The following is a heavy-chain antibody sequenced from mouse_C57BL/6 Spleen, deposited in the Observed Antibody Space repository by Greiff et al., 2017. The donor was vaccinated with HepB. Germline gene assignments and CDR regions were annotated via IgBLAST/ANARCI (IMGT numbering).Heavy chain of an antibody. CDR2: IYPGDGDT. J-gene: IGHJ1*03. V-gene: IGHV1-82*01. CDR3: ARTITTVVADGYFDV. D-gene: IGHD1-1*01. CDR1: GYAFSSSW. Sequence: VKVVESGPELVKPGASVKISCKASGYAFSSSWMNWVKQRPGKGLEWIGRIYPGDGDTNYNGKFKGKATLTADKSSSTAYMQLSSLTSEDSAVYFCARTITTVVADGYFDVWGTGTTVTVSS.